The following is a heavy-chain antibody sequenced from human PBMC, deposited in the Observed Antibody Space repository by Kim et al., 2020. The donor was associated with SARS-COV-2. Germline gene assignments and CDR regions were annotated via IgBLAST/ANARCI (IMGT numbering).Heavy chain of an antibody. CDR1: GYTFISYY. D-gene: IGHD1-26*01. CDR2: INPRGGKT. J-gene: IGHJ6*02. Sequence: ASVKVSCKASGYTFISYYMHWVRQAPGQGLEWIGIINPRGGKTTNIQKLQGRVTMTRDTSTSTVYMELTSLRSEDTAVYYCARGGVGLTYYYYYGMDVWGQGTTVTVSS. V-gene: IGHV1-46*04. CDR3: ARGGVGLTYYYYYGMDV.